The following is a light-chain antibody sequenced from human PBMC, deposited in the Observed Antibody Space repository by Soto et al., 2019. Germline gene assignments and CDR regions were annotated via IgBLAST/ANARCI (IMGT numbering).Light chain of an antibody. Sequence: EIVLNHYPSPLSLSPGEVDTLLCRASQSVSSSYLAWYQQKPGQAPRLLIYGASSRATDIPDRFSGSGSGTDFTLTISRLEPEDFAVYYCQRDGRIPAKFGQGTKVDIK. CDR1: QSVSSSY. CDR3: QRDGRIPAK. V-gene: IGKV3-20*01. J-gene: IGKJ1*01. CDR2: GAS.